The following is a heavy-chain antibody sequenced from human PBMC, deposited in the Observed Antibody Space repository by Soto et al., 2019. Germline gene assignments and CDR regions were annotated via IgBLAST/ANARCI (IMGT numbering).Heavy chain of an antibody. V-gene: IGHV1-18*01. CDR2: ISGYNGNT. D-gene: IGHD3-3*01. Sequence: ASVKVSCKASGYTFSNYGFSWVRQAPGQGLEWMGWISGYNGNTNYVQNFRGRVTMTVDTSTTTSYMELRSLTSDDTAVYFCARDWRGAEGFDPWGQGTLVTVSS. CDR1: GYTFSNYG. J-gene: IGHJ5*02. CDR3: ARDWRGAEGFDP.